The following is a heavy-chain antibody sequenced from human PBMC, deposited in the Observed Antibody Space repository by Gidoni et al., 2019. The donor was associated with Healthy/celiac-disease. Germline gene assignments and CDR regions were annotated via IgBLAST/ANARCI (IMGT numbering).Heavy chain of an antibody. Sequence: EVQLVESGGGLVKPGGSLRLSCAASGFTFSNAWMSWVRQAPGQGLELVGRIKSKTDGGTTDYAAPVKGRFTISRDDSKNTLYLQMNSLKTEDTAVYYCTTDPTYSSSSGLFDYWGQGTLVTVSS. D-gene: IGHD6-6*01. V-gene: IGHV3-15*01. CDR1: GFTFSNAW. CDR2: IKSKTDGGTT. CDR3: TTDPTYSSSSGLFDY. J-gene: IGHJ4*02.